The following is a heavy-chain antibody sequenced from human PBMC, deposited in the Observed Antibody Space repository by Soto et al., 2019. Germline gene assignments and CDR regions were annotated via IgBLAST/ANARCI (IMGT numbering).Heavy chain of an antibody. CDR3: AKSKWFGELLPPHGMDV. CDR2: ISGSGGST. V-gene: IGHV3-23*01. Sequence: PGGSLRLSCGASGFTFSSYAMSWVRQAPGKGLEWVSAISGSGGSTYYADSVKGRFTISRDNSKNTLYLQMNSLRAEDTAVYYCAKSKWFGELLPPHGMDVWGQGTTVTVSS. CDR1: GFTFSSYA. J-gene: IGHJ6*02. D-gene: IGHD3-10*01.